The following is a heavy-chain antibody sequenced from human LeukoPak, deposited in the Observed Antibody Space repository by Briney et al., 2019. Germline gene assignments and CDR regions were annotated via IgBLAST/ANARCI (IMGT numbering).Heavy chain of an antibody. V-gene: IGHV5-51*01. CDR3: ARRVCRTGTTDFDY. D-gene: IGHD1-1*01. CDR2: IYPGESDI. J-gene: IGHJ4*02. Sequence: KIGESLQISCKGSGYSFTRYWIGWVRQMPGKGLEWMGIIYPGESDIRYSPSFQGQVTISADKSISTAYLQWSSLKASDTAMYYCARRVCRTGTTDFDYWGQGTLVTVSS. CDR1: GYSFTRYW.